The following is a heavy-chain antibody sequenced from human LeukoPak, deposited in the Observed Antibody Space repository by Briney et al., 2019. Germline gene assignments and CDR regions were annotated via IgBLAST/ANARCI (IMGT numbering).Heavy chain of an antibody. D-gene: IGHD2-21*01. V-gene: IGHV4-39*02. Sequence: SETLSLTCSVSGGSISSSSYYWRWIRQSPGKGLEWIGSMYYRGTTYQNSSLKSRVTLSIETSNNQYPLKLTSVTAADTAVYYCVREYSRSVVAGSRPDLWGQGLLVTVSS. J-gene: IGHJ4*02. CDR3: VREYSRSVVAGSRPDL. CDR2: MYYRGTT. CDR1: GGSISSSSYY.